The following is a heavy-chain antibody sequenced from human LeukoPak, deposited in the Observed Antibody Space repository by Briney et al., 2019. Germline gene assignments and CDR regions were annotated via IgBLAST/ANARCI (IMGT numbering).Heavy chain of an antibody. V-gene: IGHV1-18*01. CDR3: ARDGHSSGHDAFDI. Sequence: ASMKVSCKASGYTFSTYGITWVRQAPGHGLEWMGWISGYNGDTNYAQKFQGRVTMTTDTSTRTAYMELRSLRSDDTAVYYCARDGHSSGHDAFDIWGQGTMVTVS. CDR2: ISGYNGDT. CDR1: GYTFSTYG. J-gene: IGHJ3*02. D-gene: IGHD3-22*01.